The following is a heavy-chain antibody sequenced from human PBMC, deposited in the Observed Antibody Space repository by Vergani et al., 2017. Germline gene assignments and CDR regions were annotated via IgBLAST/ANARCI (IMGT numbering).Heavy chain of an antibody. D-gene: IGHD1-1*01. CDR2: ISYDGTQK. CDR3: ATKSCGTPGCQIGYFRE. J-gene: IGHJ1*01. Sequence: VQLVESGGGLVQPGGPLSFSCAALGFTSSYFGMHWVRKAPGKGREWVAVISYDGTQKYYADSVKGRFTISRDNSKSTLYLQMNSLRTEDTAVYYCATKSCGTPGCQIGYFREWGQGTLVTVSS. V-gene: IGHV3-30*03. CDR1: GFTSSYFG.